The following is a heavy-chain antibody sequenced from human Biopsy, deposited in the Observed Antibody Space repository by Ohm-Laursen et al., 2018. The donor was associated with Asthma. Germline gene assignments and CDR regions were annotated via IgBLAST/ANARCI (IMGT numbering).Heavy chain of an antibody. J-gene: IGHJ5*02. CDR3: ARLADCSGGACYSYGWFDP. Sequence: SDTLSLTCTVSGGSIRSHDWTWIRLPPGKGLEYIGDVSHTGSTNYNPSLKSRVTMSLDTSKNQFSLRLTSVTPAGTAVYYCARLADCSGGACYSYGWFDPWGQGTRVTVSS. CDR2: VSHTGST. D-gene: IGHD2-15*01. CDR1: GGSIRSHD. V-gene: IGHV4-59*07.